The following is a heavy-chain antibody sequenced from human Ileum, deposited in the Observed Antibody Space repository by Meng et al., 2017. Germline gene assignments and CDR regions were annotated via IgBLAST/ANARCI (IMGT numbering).Heavy chain of an antibody. Sequence: QVQLQQWGAGLVKPSQTLSLNCTVSGGSITSGDYYWSWIRQPPGKGLEWIGYIFYTGATYSNPSLKSRVTVSLDTSKSQFSLKLSSVTAADTAIYYCVSERRRSYFFDYWGQGTLVTVSS. CDR3: VSERRRSYFFDY. J-gene: IGHJ4*02. CDR2: IFYTGAT. V-gene: IGHV4-30-4*01. CDR1: GGSITSGDYY.